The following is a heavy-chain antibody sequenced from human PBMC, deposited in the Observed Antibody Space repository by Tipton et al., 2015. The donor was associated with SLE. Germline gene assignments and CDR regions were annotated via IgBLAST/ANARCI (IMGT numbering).Heavy chain of an antibody. V-gene: IGHV3-23*01. J-gene: IGHJ4*02. CDR2: ISPSGGRT. D-gene: IGHD3-3*01. CDR1: GLTFSSHA. Sequence: SLRLSCAVSGLTFSSHAMSWVRQGPGKGLEWVSSISPSGGRTHYADSVKGRFTISRDNSKNTLYLQMNSLRVEDTAVYYCARSPAYHFWSGYLFDSWGQGTLVTVSS. CDR3: ARSPAYHFWSGYLFDS.